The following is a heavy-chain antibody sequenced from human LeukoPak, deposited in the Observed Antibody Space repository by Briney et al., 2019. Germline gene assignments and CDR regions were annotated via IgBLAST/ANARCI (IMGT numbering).Heavy chain of an antibody. D-gene: IGHD4-17*01. Sequence: GRSLRLSCAASGFTFSIYAMHWVRQAPGKGLEWVAFISSDGSNKYYADSVKGRFTISRDNSKNTLYLQMNSLRAEDTAVYYCARLADYGDYYFDYWGQGTLVTVSS. J-gene: IGHJ4*02. CDR2: ISSDGSNK. CDR1: GFTFSIYA. CDR3: ARLADYGDYYFDY. V-gene: IGHV3-30-3*01.